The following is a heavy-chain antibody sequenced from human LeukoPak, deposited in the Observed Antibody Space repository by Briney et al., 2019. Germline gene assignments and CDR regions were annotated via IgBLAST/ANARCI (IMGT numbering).Heavy chain of an antibody. D-gene: IGHD2-15*01. CDR3: ARAALCGSRCYYFFDY. Sequence: ASVRVSCKASGYIFNAYYIHWVRQAPGQGLEWMGWINLNSGGTRYAQNFQGRVTMTKDTSISTAYMELSGLRSDDTAVYHCARAALCGSRCYYFFDYWGQGTQVTVSS. CDR2: INLNSGGT. J-gene: IGHJ4*02. CDR1: GYIFNAYY. V-gene: IGHV1-2*02.